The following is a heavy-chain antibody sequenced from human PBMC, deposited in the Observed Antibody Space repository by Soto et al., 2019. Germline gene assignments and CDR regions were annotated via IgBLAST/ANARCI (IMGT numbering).Heavy chain of an antibody. CDR2: IDPSDSQT. D-gene: IGHD3-22*01. CDR1: GYSFAGYW. Sequence: GESLKISCKGAGYSFAGYWSSWVRQKPGKGLEWMGRIDPSDSQTYYSPSFRGHVTISATKSITTVFLQWSSLRASDTAMYYCARQIYDSDTGPNFQYYFDSWGQGTPVTVSS. V-gene: IGHV5-10-1*01. CDR3: ARQIYDSDTGPNFQYYFDS. J-gene: IGHJ4*02.